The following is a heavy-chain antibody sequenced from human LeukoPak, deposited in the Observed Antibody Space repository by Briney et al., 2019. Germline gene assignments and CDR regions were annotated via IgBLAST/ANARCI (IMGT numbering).Heavy chain of an antibody. CDR2: RHPGDFGT. V-gene: IGHV5-51*01. D-gene: IGHD2-15*01. CDR3: GRVDCSGGRCYGVDP. J-gene: IGHJ5*02. Sequence: GESLKISCKGSGYSFINYWIGWVRHVPGKGLEWMGIRHPGDFGTRYSPSFEGQVTFSADKSITTAYLQWSSLKASDAAMYYCGRVDCSGGRCYGVDPWGQGTLVTVSS. CDR1: GYSFINYW.